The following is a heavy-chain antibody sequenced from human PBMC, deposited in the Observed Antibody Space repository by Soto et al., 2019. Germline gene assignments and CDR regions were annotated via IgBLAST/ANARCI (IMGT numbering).Heavy chain of an antibody. J-gene: IGHJ5*02. CDR1: DYYFHGYN. CDR2: INPNSGVT. Sequence: ASVKVSCKAYDYYFHGYNIHWVRQAPGQGLEWMGWINPNSGVTTYAQKFQGRVTLTRDTSISTAYLEVRRLRPDDTAVYYCATIHRSSTSRGSDFDPWGQGTQVTVSS. CDR3: ATIHRSSTSRGSDFDP. D-gene: IGHD6-13*01. V-gene: IGHV1-2*02.